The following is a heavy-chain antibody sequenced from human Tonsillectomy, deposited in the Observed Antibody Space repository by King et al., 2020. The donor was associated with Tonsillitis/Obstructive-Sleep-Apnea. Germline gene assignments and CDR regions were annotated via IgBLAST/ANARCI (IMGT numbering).Heavy chain of an antibody. CDR1: GYSFTNFW. V-gene: IGHV5-51*01. D-gene: IGHD1-26*01. CDR3: ARQGQGELHFDY. Sequence: QLVPSGAEVKKPGASLKISCQGSGYSFTNFWIDWVRQVPGKGLEWMGIIYPGDSDTEYSPSFQGQVTITVDKSVTIAYLQWSSLKASDTAMYYCARQGQGELHFDYWGQGTLVTVSS. CDR2: IYPGDSDT. J-gene: IGHJ4*02.